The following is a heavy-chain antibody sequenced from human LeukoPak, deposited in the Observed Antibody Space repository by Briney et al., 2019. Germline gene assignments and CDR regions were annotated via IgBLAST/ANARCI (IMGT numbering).Heavy chain of an antibody. CDR3: ARHRGRGSYSYYYYGMDV. J-gene: IGHJ6*02. V-gene: IGHV5-51*01. CDR2: IYPGDSDT. Sequence: GESLKISCKGSGYSFTSYWIGCVRQMPWKGLEWMGIIYPGDSDTRYSPSFQGQVTISADKSISTAYLQWSSLKASDTAMYYCARHRGRGSYSYYYYGMDVWGQGTTVTVSS. CDR1: GYSFTSYW. D-gene: IGHD1-26*01.